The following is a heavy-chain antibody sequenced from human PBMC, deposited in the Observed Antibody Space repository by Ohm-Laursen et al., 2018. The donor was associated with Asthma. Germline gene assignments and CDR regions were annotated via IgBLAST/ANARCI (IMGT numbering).Heavy chain of an antibody. CDR1: GFAFSNIW. D-gene: IGHD5-18*01. CDR3: STVYGSSYGQHDH. Sequence: SLRLSCAASGFAFSNIWMTWVRQSPGKGLEWVGRITSERSGGTRAYAAPVKDRFTISRDDSKTTVFLQMNSLKTEDTAVYYCSTVYGSSYGQHDHWGQGTLVTVSS. CDR2: ITSERSGGTR. V-gene: IGHV3-15*01. J-gene: IGHJ5*02.